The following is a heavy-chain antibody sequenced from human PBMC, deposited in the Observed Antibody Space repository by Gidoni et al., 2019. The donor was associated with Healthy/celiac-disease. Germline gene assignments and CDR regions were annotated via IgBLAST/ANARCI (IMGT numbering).Heavy chain of an antibody. D-gene: IGHD5-12*01. J-gene: IGHJ6*03. V-gene: IGHV3-48*01. CDR3: AREGGYSGYGFAYYYYYYYMDV. Sequence: EVQLVEAGGGLVQPGGPLRLSCAAYGFPCSSYSMNWVRQAPGKGLEWVSYISSSSSTIYYADSVKGRFTISRDNAKNSLYLQMNSLRAEDTAVYYCAREGGYSGYGFAYYYYYYYMDVWGKGTTVTVSS. CDR1: GFPCSSYS. CDR2: ISSSSSTI.